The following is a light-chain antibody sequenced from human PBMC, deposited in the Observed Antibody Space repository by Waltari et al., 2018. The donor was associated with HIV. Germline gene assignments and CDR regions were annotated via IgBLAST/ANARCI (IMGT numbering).Light chain of an antibody. Sequence: QSVLTQPPSASGTPGQTVTISCSGSSSNIEINYVYWYQQFPGSAPKVVIYRNDKRPSGVPDRFSGSKSGTSASLAISGLRSEDEADYYCAAWGNSLSLLFGGGTKLTVL. CDR2: RND. CDR3: AAWGNSLSLL. CDR1: SSNIEINY. J-gene: IGLJ2*01. V-gene: IGLV1-47*01.